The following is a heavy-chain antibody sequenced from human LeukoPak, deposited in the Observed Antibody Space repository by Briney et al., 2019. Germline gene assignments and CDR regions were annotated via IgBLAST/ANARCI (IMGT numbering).Heavy chain of an antibody. CDR1: GFTFSSYA. Sequence: GGSLRLSCAASGFTFSSYAMSWVRQAPGKGLEWVSAISGSGGSTYHADSVKGRFTISRDNSKNTLYLQMNSLRAEDTAVYYCAKAYCGGDCYGDYFDYWGQGTLVTVSS. D-gene: IGHD2-21*02. J-gene: IGHJ4*02. CDR3: AKAYCGGDCYGDYFDY. CDR2: ISGSGGST. V-gene: IGHV3-23*01.